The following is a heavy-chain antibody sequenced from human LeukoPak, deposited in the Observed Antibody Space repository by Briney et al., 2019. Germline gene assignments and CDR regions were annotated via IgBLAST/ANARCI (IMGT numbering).Heavy chain of an antibody. CDR2: ISYDGSNK. Sequence: PGRSLRLSCAASGFTFSSYGMHWVRQAPGKGLEWVAVISYDGSNKYYADSVKGRFTISRDNSKNTLYLQMNSLRAEDTAVYYCAKDFVSLYCSGGSCYSYYFDYWGQGTLATVSS. CDR3: AKDFVSLYCSGGSCYSYYFDY. J-gene: IGHJ4*02. CDR1: GFTFSSYG. D-gene: IGHD2-15*01. V-gene: IGHV3-30*18.